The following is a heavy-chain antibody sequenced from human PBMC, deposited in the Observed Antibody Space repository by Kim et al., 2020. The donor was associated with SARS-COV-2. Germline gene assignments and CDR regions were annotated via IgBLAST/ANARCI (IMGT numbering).Heavy chain of an antibody. CDR3: ARDPGWPKWLITSSYYYYYGMDV. J-gene: IGHJ6*02. V-gene: IGHV3-53*01. CDR1: GFTVSSNY. D-gene: IGHD6-19*01. CDR2: IYSGGST. Sequence: GGSLRLSCAASGFTVSSNYMSWVRQAPGKGLEWVSVIYSGGSTYYADSVKGRFTISRDNSKNTLYLQMNSLRAEDTAVYYCARDPGWPKWLITSSYYYYYGMDVWGQGTTVTVSS.